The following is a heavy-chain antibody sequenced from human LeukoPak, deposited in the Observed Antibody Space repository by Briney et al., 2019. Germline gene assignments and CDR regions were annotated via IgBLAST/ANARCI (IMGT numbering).Heavy chain of an antibody. CDR2: INPNSGGT. CDR3: ARQPDLYHYYDSSGYVPYYFDY. D-gene: IGHD3-22*01. CDR1: GYTFTGYY. V-gene: IGHV1-2*02. Sequence: ASVKVSCKASGYTFTGYYMHWVRQAPGQGLEWMGWINPNSGGTKYEQKFQGRVTMTRDTSISTAYMELSRLRSDDTAVYYCARQPDLYHYYDSSGYVPYYFDYWGQGTLVTVSS. J-gene: IGHJ4*02.